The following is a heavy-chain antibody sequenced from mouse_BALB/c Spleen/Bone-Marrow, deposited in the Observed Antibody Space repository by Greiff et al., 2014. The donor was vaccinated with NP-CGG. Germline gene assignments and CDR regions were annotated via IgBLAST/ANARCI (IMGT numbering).Heavy chain of an antibody. V-gene: IGHV1-4*01. CDR3: AKGKSGFYGMDY. Sequence: LVESGAELARPGASVKMSCKASGYTFTNYTMHWVKQRPGQGLEWIGYVNPSSGYTNYKQKFKDTATVTADKSSSTAYMQLSSLTSAVYAVDSCAKGKSGFYGMDYWGQGASVTVSS. CDR1: GYTFTNYT. D-gene: IGHD2-1*01. CDR2: VNPSSGYT. J-gene: IGHJ4*01.